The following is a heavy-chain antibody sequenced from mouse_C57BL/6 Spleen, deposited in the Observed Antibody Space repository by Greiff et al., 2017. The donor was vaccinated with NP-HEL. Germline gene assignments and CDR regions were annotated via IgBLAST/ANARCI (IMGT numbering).Heavy chain of an antibody. CDR3: ARHEDGGGFAY. Sequence: EVMLVESGGGLVKPGGSLKLSCAASGFTFSSYTMSWVRQTPEKRLEWVATISGGGGNTYYPDSVKGRFTISRDNAKNTLYLQMSSLRSEDTALYYCARHEDGGGFAYWGQGTLVTVSA. CDR1: GFTFSSYT. CDR2: ISGGGGNT. J-gene: IGHJ3*01. D-gene: IGHD1-1*02. V-gene: IGHV5-9*01.